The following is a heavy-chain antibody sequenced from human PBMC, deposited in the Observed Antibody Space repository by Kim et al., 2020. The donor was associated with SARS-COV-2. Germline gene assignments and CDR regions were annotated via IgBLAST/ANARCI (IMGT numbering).Heavy chain of an antibody. CDR2: ISWNSGKV. V-gene: IGHV3-9*01. D-gene: IGHD6-25*01. J-gene: IGHJ6*02. Sequence: GGSLRLSCAASGFSFGDYAMHWVRQAPGKGLEWVSGISWNSGKVAYAYSVKGRFTISRDNAKNSLSLELNSLRPEDTALYYCAKDVAAADYYFYYGMDVWGQGATVTVSS. CDR1: GFSFGDYA. CDR3: AKDVAAADYYFYYGMDV.